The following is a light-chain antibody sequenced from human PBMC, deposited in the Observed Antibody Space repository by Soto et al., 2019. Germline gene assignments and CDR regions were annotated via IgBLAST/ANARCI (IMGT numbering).Light chain of an antibody. CDR3: SLYTSENTYV. CDR1: ITDFVSYNR. V-gene: IGLV2-18*01. J-gene: IGLJ1*01. Sequence: QAALGPLASVSGSPGQSFRISCTGTITDFVSYNRVSWYQQPPGTAPKLIIYEASNRPSGVPDRFSGSKSGNTASLTISGLQAEEEADYYCSLYTSENTYVFGTGTKV. CDR2: EAS.